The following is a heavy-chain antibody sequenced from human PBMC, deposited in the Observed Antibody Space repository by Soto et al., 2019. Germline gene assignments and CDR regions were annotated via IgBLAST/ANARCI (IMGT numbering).Heavy chain of an antibody. Sequence: QVQLLQSGAEVKKPGASVKVSCKASGYTISDYGLNWVRQAPGQGLEWMGRINAKSGNTNYAQRFQDRVTMTTDTSTSTAHIGVRGLRSDGTAVYYCARGGLPLITGTTFINYYLDYWGQGTLVSVSS. CDR3: ARGGLPLITGTTFINYYLDY. J-gene: IGHJ4*02. CDR2: INAKSGNT. V-gene: IGHV1-18*01. D-gene: IGHD1-20*01. CDR1: GYTISDYG.